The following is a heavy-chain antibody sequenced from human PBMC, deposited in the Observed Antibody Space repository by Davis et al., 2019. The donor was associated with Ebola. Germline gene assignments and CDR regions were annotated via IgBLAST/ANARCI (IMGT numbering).Heavy chain of an antibody. D-gene: IGHD3-9*01. CDR3: ARVWSDVLTGYSTNYFDY. CDR1: GYTFTSYA. J-gene: IGHJ4*02. Sequence: AASVKVSCKASGYTFTSYAMHWVRQAPGQRLEWMGWINAGNGNTKYSQKFQGRVTITRDTSASTAYMELSSLRSEDTAVYYCARVWSDVLTGYSTNYFDYWGQGTLVTVSS. CDR2: INAGNGNT. V-gene: IGHV1-3*01.